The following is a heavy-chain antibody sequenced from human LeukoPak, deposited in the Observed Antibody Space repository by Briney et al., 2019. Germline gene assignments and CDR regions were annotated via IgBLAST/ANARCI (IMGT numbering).Heavy chain of an antibody. V-gene: IGHV3-21*01. Sequence: GGSLTLSCAASGFTFSTYSMNWVRQAPGKGLEWVSSISSSSSYIYYADSVKGRFTISRDNAKNSLYLQTNSLRAEDTAVYYCAREVYSSSWSYYFDYWGQGTLVTVSS. J-gene: IGHJ4*02. CDR3: AREVYSSSWSYYFDY. CDR2: ISSSSSYI. D-gene: IGHD6-13*01. CDR1: GFTFSTYS.